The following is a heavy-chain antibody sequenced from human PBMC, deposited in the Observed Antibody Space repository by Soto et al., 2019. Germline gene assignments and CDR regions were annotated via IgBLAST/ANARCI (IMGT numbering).Heavy chain of an antibody. CDR1: GYTFTSYD. J-gene: IGHJ4*02. CDR2: MNPNSGNT. V-gene: IGHV1-8*01. D-gene: IGHD6-13*01. CDR3: ARVDSRQDY. Sequence: DAVKFSFKASGYTFTSYDINWVRQATGQGLEWMGWMNPNSGNTGYAQKFQGRVTMTRNTSISTAYMELSSLRSEDTAVYYCARVDSRQDYWGQGTLVTVSS.